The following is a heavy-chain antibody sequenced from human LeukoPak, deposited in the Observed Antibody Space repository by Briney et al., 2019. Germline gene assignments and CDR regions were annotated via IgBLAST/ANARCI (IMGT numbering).Heavy chain of an antibody. J-gene: IGHJ4*02. Sequence: PGGSLRLSCAASGFIFSNYGMHWVRQAPGKGLEWVAFIRYDGSNKYYADSVKGRFTISRDNSKNTVYLQMNSLRPEDTAVYYCAIDIQYYYDSSGYGDYWGQGTLVTVSS. CDR1: GFIFSNYG. CDR2: IRYDGSNK. D-gene: IGHD3-22*01. CDR3: AIDIQYYYDSSGYGDY. V-gene: IGHV3-30*02.